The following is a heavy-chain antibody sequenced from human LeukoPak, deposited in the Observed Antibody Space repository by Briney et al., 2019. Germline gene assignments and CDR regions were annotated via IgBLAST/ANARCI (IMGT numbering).Heavy chain of an antibody. Sequence: PGGSLRLSCAASGFTFSSYEMNWVRQAPGKGLEWVSYISSSGSTIYYADSVKGRFTISRDNAKNSLYLQMNSLRAEDTAVYYCARDSKDYYDSSAYPPDYWGQGTLVTVSS. CDR1: GFTFSSYE. CDR3: ARDSKDYYDSSAYPPDY. V-gene: IGHV3-48*03. D-gene: IGHD3-22*01. J-gene: IGHJ4*02. CDR2: ISSSGSTI.